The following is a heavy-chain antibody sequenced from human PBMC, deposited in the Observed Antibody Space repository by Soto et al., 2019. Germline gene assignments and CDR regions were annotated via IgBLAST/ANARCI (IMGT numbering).Heavy chain of an antibody. D-gene: IGHD5-12*01. CDR2: IIPIIGTA. CDR3: ARGGVDVVATSAFDY. V-gene: IGHV1-69*01. J-gene: IGHJ4*02. Sequence: QVQLVQSGAEVKKPGSSVKVSCKASGGTFNNYAISWVRQAPGQGLEWMRGIIPIIGTADYAHKFQGRLAISVDESTGTTFMELSSLRSEDTALYYCARGGVDVVATSAFDYWGQGTLVTVSS. CDR1: GGTFNNYA.